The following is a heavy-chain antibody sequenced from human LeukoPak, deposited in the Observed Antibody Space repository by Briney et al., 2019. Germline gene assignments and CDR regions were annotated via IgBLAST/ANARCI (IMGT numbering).Heavy chain of an antibody. V-gene: IGHV4-59*01. CDR2: IYYSGST. J-gene: IGHJ6*03. CDR3: ARERGIAAAGYSYYYMDV. D-gene: IGHD6-13*01. CDR1: GGSISSYY. Sequence: SEALSLTCTVSGGSISSYYWSWIRQPPGKGLDWIGYIYYSGSTNYNPSLKSRVTISADTSKNQFSLKLSSVTAADTAVYYCARERGIAAAGYSYYYMDVWGKGTTVTISS.